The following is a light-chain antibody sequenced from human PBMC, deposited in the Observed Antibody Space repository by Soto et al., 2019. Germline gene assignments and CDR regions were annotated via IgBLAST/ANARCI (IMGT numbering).Light chain of an antibody. CDR3: QQYGSSPET. CDR2: GAY. Sequence: DIVLTQSPGTLSLSPGERATLSCTASQSVTNSYLAWYQQKPGQAPSLLIYGAYNRATGIPDRVSGSGSGTDFTLSISRLEPEDFGVYYCQQYGSSPETFGQGTNVEIK. J-gene: IGKJ1*01. CDR1: QSVTNSY. V-gene: IGKV3-20*01.